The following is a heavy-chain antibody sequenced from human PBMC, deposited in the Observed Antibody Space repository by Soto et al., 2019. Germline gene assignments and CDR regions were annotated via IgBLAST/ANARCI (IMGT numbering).Heavy chain of an antibody. CDR1: GYTFTSYY. J-gene: IGHJ4*02. CDR2: INPSGGST. V-gene: IGHV1-46*01. Sequence: GASVKVSCKASGYTFTSYYMHWVRQAPGQGLEWMGIINPSGGSTSYAQKFQGRVTMTRDTSTSTVYMELSSLRSEDTAVYYCARDLLSGYYDSSGYDFDYWGQGTLVTVSS. D-gene: IGHD3-22*01. CDR3: ARDLLSGYYDSSGYDFDY.